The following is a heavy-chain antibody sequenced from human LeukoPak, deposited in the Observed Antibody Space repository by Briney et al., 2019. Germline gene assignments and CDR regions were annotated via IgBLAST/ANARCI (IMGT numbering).Heavy chain of an antibody. CDR2: INHSGST. CDR1: GGSFSGYY. J-gene: IGHJ6*03. V-gene: IGHV4-34*01. CDR3: ARGVGSSSSPYYYYYYYMDV. D-gene: IGHD6-6*01. Sequence: SETLSLTCAVYGGSFSGYYWSWIRQPPGKGLEWIGEINHSGSTNYNPSLKSRVTISVDTSKNQFSLKLSSVTAADTAVYYCARGVGSSSSPYYYYYYYMDVWGKGTTVTVSS.